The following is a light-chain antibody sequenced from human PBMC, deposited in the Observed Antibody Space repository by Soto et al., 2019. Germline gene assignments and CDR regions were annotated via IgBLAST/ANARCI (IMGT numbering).Light chain of an antibody. Sequence: QSALTQPPSASGSPGQSVTISCTGTSSDVGGYNYVSWYQQHPGKAPKLMIYYVSQRPSGVPDRFSGSKAGNTASLTVSGLQAEYEADYYCSSNAGSHNFVFGTGTKLNVI. CDR3: SSNAGSHNFV. CDR2: YVS. V-gene: IGLV2-8*01. CDR1: SSDVGGYNY. J-gene: IGLJ1*01.